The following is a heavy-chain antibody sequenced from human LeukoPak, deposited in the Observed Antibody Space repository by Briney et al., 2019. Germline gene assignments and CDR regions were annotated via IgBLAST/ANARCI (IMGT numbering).Heavy chain of an antibody. D-gene: IGHD2-15*01. J-gene: IGHJ6*03. CDR3: ATGYCSGGSCYSDYYYYYYMDV. CDR1: GFTFNNNW. CDR2: TKQDGSEK. V-gene: IGHV3-7*01. Sequence: GGSLRLSCAASGFTFNNNWMSWVRQAPGKGLEWVANTKQDGSEKYYVDSVKGRFTISRDNAKNSLYLQMNSLRAEDTAVYYCATGYCSGGSCYSDYYYYYYMDVWGKGTTVTVSS.